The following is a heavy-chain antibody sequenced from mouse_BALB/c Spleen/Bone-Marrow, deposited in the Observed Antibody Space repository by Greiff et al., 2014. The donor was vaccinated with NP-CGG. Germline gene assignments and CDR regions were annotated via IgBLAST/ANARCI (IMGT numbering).Heavy chain of an antibody. D-gene: IGHD1-1*01. CDR3: TRQRSWDHYAMDY. Sequence: VKLVESGGDLVKPGGSLKLSCAASGFTFSTYGMSWVRQTPDKRLEWVATISSGGGYTYYPDSVKGRFTISRDNANNTLYLQMSSLKSEDTAMYYCTRQRSWDHYAMDYWGQGTSVTVSS. CDR2: ISSGGGYT. J-gene: IGHJ4*01. CDR1: GFTFSTYG. V-gene: IGHV5-6*02.